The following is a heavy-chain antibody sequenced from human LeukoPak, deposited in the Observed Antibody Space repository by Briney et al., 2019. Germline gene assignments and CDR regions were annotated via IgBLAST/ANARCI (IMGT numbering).Heavy chain of an antibody. CDR3: ARDHYN. CDR2: INPNSGDT. Sequence: ASVKVSCKTSGYTFTHYYLHWVRQAPGQGLEWMGWINPNSGDTNYAQQFQGRVTMTRDTSFTTVYMELSSLRSEDTAVYYCARDHYNWGQGTLVTVSS. V-gene: IGHV1-2*02. J-gene: IGHJ4*02. D-gene: IGHD3-10*01. CDR1: GYTFTHYY.